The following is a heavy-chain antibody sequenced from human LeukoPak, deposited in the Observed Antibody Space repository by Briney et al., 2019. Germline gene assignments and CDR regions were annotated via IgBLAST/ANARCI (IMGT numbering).Heavy chain of an antibody. Sequence: GGSLRLSCAASGFPFSSYSMNWVRQAPGKGPEWVSSISSSSSYIYYADSVKGRFTISRDNAKNSLYLQMNSLRAEDTAVYYCARSTEGYYFDYWGQGTLVTVSS. CDR3: ARSTEGYYFDY. CDR1: GFPFSSYS. CDR2: ISSSSSYI. J-gene: IGHJ4*02. V-gene: IGHV3-21*01.